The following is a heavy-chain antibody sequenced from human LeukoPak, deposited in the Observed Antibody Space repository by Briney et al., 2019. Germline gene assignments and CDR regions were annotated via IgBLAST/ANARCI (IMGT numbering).Heavy chain of an antibody. Sequence: GGSLRLSCAAAGFTFSIYEMIWGRQAPGKGLEWVSYISGSDTTVHYADSVKGRFTISRDNAKNSLYLQMNSLRAEDTAVYYCARVRYIRSWYHGYFDYWGQGTLVTVSS. CDR1: GFTFSIYE. J-gene: IGHJ4*02. D-gene: IGHD6-13*01. CDR3: ARVRYIRSWYHGYFDY. CDR2: ISGSDTTV. V-gene: IGHV3-48*03.